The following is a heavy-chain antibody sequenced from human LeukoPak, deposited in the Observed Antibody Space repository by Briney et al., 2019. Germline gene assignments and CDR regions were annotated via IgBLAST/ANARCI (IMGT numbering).Heavy chain of an antibody. D-gene: IGHD6-13*01. CDR3: ATAIAAAGTPDY. CDR2: IKPNSGGT. CDR1: VDTFTGDY. Sequence: VAALRVSCKPSVDTFTGDYMHSVRHAPGQGLWWMGWIKPNSGGTNYAQKFQGRVTMTRDTSITTAYMELSRLRSDDTAVYYCATAIAAAGTPDYWGQGTLVTVSS. J-gene: IGHJ4*02. V-gene: IGHV1-2*02.